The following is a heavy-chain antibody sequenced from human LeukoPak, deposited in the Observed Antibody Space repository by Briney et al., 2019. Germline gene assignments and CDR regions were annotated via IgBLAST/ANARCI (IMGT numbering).Heavy chain of an antibody. D-gene: IGHD3-22*01. CDR1: GFTFSTYS. J-gene: IGHJ5*02. CDR2: ISSSGNYI. CDR3: ARVYESSGPNWFDP. V-gene: IGHV3-21*01. Sequence: GGSLRLSCAASGFTFSTYSMNRVRQAPGKGLEWVSSISSSGNYIYYADSVKGRFTISRDNAKNSLYLQMNSLRAEDTAVYYCARVYESSGPNWFDPWGQGTLVTVSS.